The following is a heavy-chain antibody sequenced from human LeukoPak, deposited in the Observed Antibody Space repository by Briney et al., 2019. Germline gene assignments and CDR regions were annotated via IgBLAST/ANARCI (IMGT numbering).Heavy chain of an antibody. CDR3: ARWFGDRYWYFDL. CDR1: GFTFSSYG. Sequence: GGSLRLSCAASGFTFSSYGMHWVRQAPGKGLEWVAVISYDGSNKYYADSVKGRFTVSRDNSKNTLYLQMNSLRVEDTAVYYCARWFGDRYWYFDLWGRGTLVTVSS. V-gene: IGHV3-30*19. D-gene: IGHD3-10*01. J-gene: IGHJ2*01. CDR2: ISYDGSNK.